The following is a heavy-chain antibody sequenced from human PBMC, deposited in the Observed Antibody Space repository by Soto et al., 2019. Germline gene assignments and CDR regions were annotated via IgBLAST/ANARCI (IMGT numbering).Heavy chain of an antibody. CDR1: GFTFSNAW. CDR3: TTLYIGYCTNGVCPIDY. CDR2: IKSKTDGGTT. V-gene: IGHV3-15*07. D-gene: IGHD2-8*01. Sequence: GGSLRLSCAASGFTFSNAWMNWVRQAPGKGLEWVGRIKSKTDGGTTDYAAPVKGRFTISRDDSKNTLYLQMNSLKTEDTAVYYCTTLYIGYCTNGVCPIDYWGQGTLVTVSS. J-gene: IGHJ4*02.